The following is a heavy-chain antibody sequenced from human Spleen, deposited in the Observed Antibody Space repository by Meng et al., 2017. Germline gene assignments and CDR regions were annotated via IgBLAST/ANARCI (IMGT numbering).Heavy chain of an antibody. CDR2: INPSGGST. J-gene: IGHJ2*01. CDR3: AANLDVNWYFDL. D-gene: IGHD1-1*01. Sequence: QVQLVESGAEVKKPGASVNVSCKASVYTFTSYYMHWVRQAPEQGLEWMGIINPSGGSTSYAQKFQGRVTMTRDTSTSTVYMELSSLRSEDTAVYYCAANLDVNWYFDLWGRGTLVTVSS. CDR1: VYTFTSYY. V-gene: IGHV1-46*01.